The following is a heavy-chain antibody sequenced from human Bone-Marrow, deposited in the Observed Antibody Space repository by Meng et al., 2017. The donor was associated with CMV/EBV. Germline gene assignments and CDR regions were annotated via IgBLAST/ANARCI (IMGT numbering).Heavy chain of an antibody. CDR1: GFTFSSYA. CDR2: ISGSGGST. Sequence: LSLTCAASGFTFSSYAMSWVRQAPGKGLEWVSAISGSGGSTYYADSVKGRFTISRDNSKNTLYLQMNSLRAEDTAVYYCAKCLRGRGIYYYYGMDVWGQGTTVTVSS. D-gene: IGHD3-16*01. CDR3: AKCLRGRGIYYYYGMDV. V-gene: IGHV3-23*01. J-gene: IGHJ6*02.